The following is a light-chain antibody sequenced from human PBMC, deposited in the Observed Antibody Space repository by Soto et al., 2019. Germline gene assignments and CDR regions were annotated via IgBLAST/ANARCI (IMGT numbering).Light chain of an antibody. CDR3: LQDYNYPWT. J-gene: IGKJ1*01. Sequence: GDRVTITCRASRYIRTALSWYXHRXGQXXKXXXCVASSLQSGVPSRFSGSGYGTDFTLTISSLQPEDFATYYCLQDYNYPWTFGQGNKVDI. V-gene: IGKV1-6*01. CDR1: RYIRTA. CDR2: VAS.